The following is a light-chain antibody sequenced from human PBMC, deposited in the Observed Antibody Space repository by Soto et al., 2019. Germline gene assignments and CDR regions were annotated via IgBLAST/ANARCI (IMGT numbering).Light chain of an antibody. Sequence: IGLPQSAGTLSFFPGARATLSCRASQSVSSSYLAWYQQKPGQAPRLLIYDASNRATGIPARFSGSGSGTDFTLTISSLEPEDFAVYYCQQRSNWPLTFGGGTKVDIK. CDR2: DAS. J-gene: IGKJ4*01. V-gene: IGKV3D-20*02. CDR1: QSVSSSY. CDR3: QQRSNWPLT.